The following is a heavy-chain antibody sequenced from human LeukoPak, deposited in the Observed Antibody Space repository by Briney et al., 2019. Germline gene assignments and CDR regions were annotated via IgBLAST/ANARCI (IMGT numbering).Heavy chain of an antibody. D-gene: IGHD6-13*01. Sequence: ASVKVSCKVSGYTLTELSMHWVRQAPGKGLEWMGGFDPEDGETIYAQKLQGRVTMTTDTSTSTAYMELRSLRSDDTAVYYCARVDSSSWYYYYYYMDVWGKGTTVTISS. V-gene: IGHV1-24*01. CDR2: FDPEDGET. CDR3: ARVDSSSWYYYYYYMDV. J-gene: IGHJ6*03. CDR1: GYTLTELS.